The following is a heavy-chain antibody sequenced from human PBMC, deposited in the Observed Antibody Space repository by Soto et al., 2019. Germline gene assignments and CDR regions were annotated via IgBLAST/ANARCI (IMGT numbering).Heavy chain of an antibody. D-gene: IGHD6-19*01. CDR2: ISAYNGNT. CDR3: ARYRDYSSGWNNWFDP. J-gene: IGHJ5*02. CDR1: GYTFTSYG. Sequence: ASVKVSCKASGYTFTSYGISWGRQAPGQGLEWMGWISAYNGNTNYAQKLQGRVTMTTDTSTSTAYMELRSLRSDDTAVYDCARYRDYSSGWNNWFDPWGQGTLVTVSS. V-gene: IGHV1-18*01.